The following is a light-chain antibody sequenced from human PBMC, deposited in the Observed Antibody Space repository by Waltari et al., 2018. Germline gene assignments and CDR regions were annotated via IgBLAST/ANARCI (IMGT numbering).Light chain of an antibody. J-gene: IGLJ2*01. Sequence: QSALTQPRSVSGSPAQSVPISCTGTSRDVGGYNYVSWYQQHPGKVPKLIIFDVSTRPSGVPNRFSGSKSGNTASLTISGLLAEDEADYYCCSYAGSYTLIFGGGTKMTVL. V-gene: IGLV2-11*01. CDR3: CSYAGSYTLI. CDR2: DVS. CDR1: SRDVGGYNY.